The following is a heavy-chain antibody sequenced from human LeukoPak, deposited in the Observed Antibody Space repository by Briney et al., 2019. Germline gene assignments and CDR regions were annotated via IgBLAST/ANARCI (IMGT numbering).Heavy chain of an antibody. V-gene: IGHV3-30*18. CDR2: ISYDGSNK. D-gene: IGHD3-22*01. J-gene: IGHJ4*02. Sequence: GGSLRLSCAASGFTFSSYGMHWVRQAPGKGLEWVAVISYDGSNKYYADSVKGRFTISRDNSKNTLYLQMNSLRAEDTAGYYCAKEKHPYYYDSPSYFDYWGQGTLVTVSS. CDR3: AKEKHPYYYDSPSYFDY. CDR1: GFTFSSYG.